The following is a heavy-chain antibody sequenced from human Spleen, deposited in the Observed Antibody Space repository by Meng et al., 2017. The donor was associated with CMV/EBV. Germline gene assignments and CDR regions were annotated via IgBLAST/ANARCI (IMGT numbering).Heavy chain of an antibody. J-gene: IGHJ2*01. Sequence: GESLKISCAASGFSFTTYTINWVRQAPGKGLEWLSSISGSSTYIYYADSMRGRFTISRDNSKNTLYLQMNSLRAEDTAVYYCAKDPVTTVVTPVGWYFDLWGRGTLVTVSS. V-gene: IGHV3-21*04. CDR2: ISGSSTYI. CDR1: GFSFTTYT. D-gene: IGHD4-23*01. CDR3: AKDPVTTVVTPVGWYFDL.